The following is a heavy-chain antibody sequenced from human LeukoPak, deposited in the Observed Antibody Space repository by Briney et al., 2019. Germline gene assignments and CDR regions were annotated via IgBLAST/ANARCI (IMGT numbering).Heavy chain of an antibody. CDR1: GFTLSRFT. V-gene: IGHV3-9*01. CDR2: ISWNSGSI. D-gene: IGHD3-10*01. Sequence: GRSLRLSCAASGFTLSRFTMHWVRQAPGKGLEWVSGISWNSGSIGYADSVKGRFTISRDNAKNSLYLQMNSLRAEDTALYYCAKDIFTMVRGVVDYWGQGTLVTVSS. CDR3: AKDIFTMVRGVVDY. J-gene: IGHJ4*02.